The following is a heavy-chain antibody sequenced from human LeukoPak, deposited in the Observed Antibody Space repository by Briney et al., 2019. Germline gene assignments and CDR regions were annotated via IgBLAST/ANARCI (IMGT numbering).Heavy chain of an antibody. V-gene: IGHV1-2*02. D-gene: IGHD5-24*01. CDR3: ARDQGYNYYYYYMDV. J-gene: IGHJ6*03. CDR2: INPNSGGT. CDR1: GYTFTGYY. Sequence: GASVKVSCKASGYTFTGYYMHWVRQAPGQGLEWMGWINPNSGGTNYAQKFQGGVTMTRDTSISTAYMELSRRRSDDTAVYYCARDQGYNYYYYYMDVWGKGTTVTVSS.